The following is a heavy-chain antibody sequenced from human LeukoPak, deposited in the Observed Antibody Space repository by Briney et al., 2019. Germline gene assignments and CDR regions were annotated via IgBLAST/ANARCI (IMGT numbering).Heavy chain of an antibody. Sequence: GGSLRLSCAASGFTFSSYAMSWVRQAPGKGLEWVSAISGSGGSTYYADSVKGRFPISRDNSKNTLYLQMNSLRAEDTAVYYCAKHYYDSSGYYYFDYWGQGTLVTVSS. CDR2: ISGSGGST. CDR1: GFTFSSYA. CDR3: AKHYYDSSGYYYFDY. V-gene: IGHV3-23*01. D-gene: IGHD3-22*01. J-gene: IGHJ4*02.